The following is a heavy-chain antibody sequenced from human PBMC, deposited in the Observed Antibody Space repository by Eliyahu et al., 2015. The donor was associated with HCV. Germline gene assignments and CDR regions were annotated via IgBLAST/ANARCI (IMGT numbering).Heavy chain of an antibody. V-gene: IGHV3-15*01. CDR1: GFNFRNAW. J-gene: IGHJ4*02. D-gene: IGHD2-2*01. CDR3: TTEGAVVD. CDR2: IKSETAGGTT. Sequence: EVHLVESGGGLVKPGGSFRLSCAASGFNFRNAWMKWVRQSPGKGLEWVGRIKSETAGGTTEYAAPVKGRFTISRDDSENTLYLQMNSLKTEDTAVYYCTTEGAVVDWGQGTLVTVSS.